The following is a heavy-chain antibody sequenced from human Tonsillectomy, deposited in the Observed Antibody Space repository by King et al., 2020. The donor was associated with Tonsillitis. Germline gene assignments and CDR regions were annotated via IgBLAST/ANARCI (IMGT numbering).Heavy chain of an antibody. CDR1: GGSISSSTYF. CDR3: ARHSGLRPFDY. J-gene: IGHJ4*02. D-gene: IGHD6-25*01. CDR2: IYYTGRT. V-gene: IGHV4-39*01. Sequence: QLQESGPGLVKPSETLSLTCTVSGGSISSSTYFWGWIRQTPGKGLEWIGNIYYTGRTYYNSSLKSRVTISVDTSKNQFSLKLSSVTAADPSVYYCARHSGLRPFDYWGQGTLVTVSS.